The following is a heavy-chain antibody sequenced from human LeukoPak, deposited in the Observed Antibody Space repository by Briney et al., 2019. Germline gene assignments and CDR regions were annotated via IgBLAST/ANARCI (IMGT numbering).Heavy chain of an antibody. CDR3: AKGGYYDFWSGYYGDKFDY. CDR2: ISGSGGST. D-gene: IGHD3-3*01. CDR1: GFTFSSYA. Sequence: GGSLRLSCAASGFTFSSYAMSRVRQAPGKGLEWVSAISGSGGSTYYADSVKGRFTISRDNSKNTLYLQMNSLRAEDTAVYYCAKGGYYDFWSGYYGDKFDYWGQGTLVTVSS. J-gene: IGHJ4*02. V-gene: IGHV3-23*01.